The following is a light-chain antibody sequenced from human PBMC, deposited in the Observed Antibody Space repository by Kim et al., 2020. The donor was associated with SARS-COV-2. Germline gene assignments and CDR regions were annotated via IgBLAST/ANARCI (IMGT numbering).Light chain of an antibody. J-gene: IGKJ5*01. CDR3: QQYGSSPPIT. CDR1: RPTTY. CDR2: GAS. Sequence: LPPGERPTPPCRASRPTTYFAWYQQRPGQALRLLIYGASSRAIGIPDRFSGSVSGTDFTLTISRLEPEDFGVYYCQQYGSSPPITFGQGTRLEIK. V-gene: IGKV3-20*01.